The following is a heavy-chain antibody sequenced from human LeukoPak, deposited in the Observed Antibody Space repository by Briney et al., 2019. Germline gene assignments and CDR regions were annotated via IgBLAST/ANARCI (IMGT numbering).Heavy chain of an antibody. CDR3: ARGSVEHYYGSGSWYNWFDP. CDR1: GGSFSGYY. CDR2: INHSGST. D-gene: IGHD3-10*01. V-gene: IGHV4-34*01. Sequence: SETLSLTCAVYGGSFSGYYWSWIRQPPGKGLEWIGEINHSGSTNYNPSLKSRVTISVDTSKNQFSLKLSSVTAADTAVYYCARGSVEHYYGSGSWYNWFDPWGQGTLVTVSS. J-gene: IGHJ5*02.